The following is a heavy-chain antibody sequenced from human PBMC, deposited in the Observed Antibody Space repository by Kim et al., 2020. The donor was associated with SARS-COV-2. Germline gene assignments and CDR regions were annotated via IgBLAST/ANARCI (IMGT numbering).Heavy chain of an antibody. CDR3: ARGIDYSYNSSGPPAY. V-gene: IGHV7-4-1*02. J-gene: IGHJ4*02. CDR2: INTDSGDP. Sequence: ASVKVSCKASGYTFTNYGVYWVRQAPGQGLEWMGWINTDSGDPSYARGFTGRFVFSLDTSVNTAYLQITSLKPEDTAVDYCARGIDYSYNSSGPPAYWGQ. CDR1: GYTFTNYG. D-gene: IGHD3-22*01.